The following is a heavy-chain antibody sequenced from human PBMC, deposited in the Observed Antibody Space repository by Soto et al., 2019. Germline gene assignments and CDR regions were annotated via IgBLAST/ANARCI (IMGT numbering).Heavy chain of an antibody. CDR1: GFTFSSYA. CDR3: ARDDLGFFGAPSRDY. V-gene: IGHV3-30-3*01. Sequence: QVQLVESGGGVVQPGRSLRLSCAASGFTFSSYAMHWVRQAPGKGLEWVAVISYDGSNKYYADSVKGRFTISRDNSKNTLYLQMNSLRAEDTAVYYCARDDLGFFGAPSRDYWGQGTLVTVSS. D-gene: IGHD3-3*01. CDR2: ISYDGSNK. J-gene: IGHJ4*02.